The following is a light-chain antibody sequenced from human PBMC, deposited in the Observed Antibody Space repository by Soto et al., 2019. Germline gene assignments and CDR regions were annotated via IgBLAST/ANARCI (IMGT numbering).Light chain of an antibody. CDR2: DVT. V-gene: IGLV2-11*01. CDR3: CSYAGSYTVV. Sequence: QSVLTQPRSVSGSPGQSVTISCTGTGSDVGGYNYVSWYQQHPGKAPKLMINDVTKRPSGVPDRFSGSKSGNTASLTISGLQAEDEADYYCCSYAGSYTVVFGGGTKLTVL. CDR1: GSDVGGYNY. J-gene: IGLJ2*01.